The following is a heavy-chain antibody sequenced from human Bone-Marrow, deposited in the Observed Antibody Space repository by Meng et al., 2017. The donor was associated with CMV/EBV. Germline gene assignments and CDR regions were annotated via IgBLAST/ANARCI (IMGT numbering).Heavy chain of an antibody. CDR2: IYYSGST. CDR3: ARGRGYQLLYKYYYYYGMDV. CDR1: GGSISSYY. V-gene: IGHV4-59*01. Sequence: SQTLSLTCTVSGGSISSYYWSWIRQPPGKGLEWIGYIYYSGSTNYNPSLKSRVTISVDTSKNQFSLKLSSVTAADTAVYYCARGRGYQLLYKYYYYYGMDVWGQGTTVTVYS. J-gene: IGHJ6*02. D-gene: IGHD2-2*02.